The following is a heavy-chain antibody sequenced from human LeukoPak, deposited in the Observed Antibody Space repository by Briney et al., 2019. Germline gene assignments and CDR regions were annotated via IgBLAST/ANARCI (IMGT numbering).Heavy chain of an antibody. CDR1: GYTFTGYY. J-gene: IGHJ3*02. Sequence: ASVKVSCKASGYTFTGYYMHWVQQAPGQGLEWMGRINPNSGGTNYAQKFQGRVTMTRDTSISTAYMELSRLRSDDTAVYYCARVRGYSYGSGAFDIWGQGTMVTVSS. CDR3: ARVRGYSYGSGAFDI. V-gene: IGHV1-2*06. D-gene: IGHD5-18*01. CDR2: INPNSGGT.